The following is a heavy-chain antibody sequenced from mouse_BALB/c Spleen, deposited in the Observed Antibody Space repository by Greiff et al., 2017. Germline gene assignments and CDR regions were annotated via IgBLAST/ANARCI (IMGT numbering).Heavy chain of an antibody. CDR3: ALAGSSYGGFAY. J-gene: IGHJ3*01. V-gene: IGHV1S56*01. Sequence: QVQLQQSGPELVKPGALVKISCKASGYTFTSYDINWVKQRPGQVLEWIVWIYPGDGSTKYNEKFKGKATLTADTSSSTAYLQLSSLTSENSAVYFCALAGSSYGGFAYWGQGTLVTVSA. CDR1: GYTFTSYD. CDR2: IYPGDGST. D-gene: IGHD1-1*01.